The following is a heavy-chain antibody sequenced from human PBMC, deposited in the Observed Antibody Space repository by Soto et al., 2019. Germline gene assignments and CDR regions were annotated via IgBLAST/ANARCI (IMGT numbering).Heavy chain of an antibody. CDR2: INTDGSST. D-gene: IGHD3-10*01. CDR1: GFTFSSFW. CDR3: AKRGVDTFGLSY. Sequence: EVQLVESGGGLVQPGGSLSLSCAVSGFTFSSFWMHWVRQAPGEGLVWVSRINTDGSSTSYADSVKGRFTISRDNAKNTLYLQMNSLRVEDTAMYYCAKRGVDTFGLSYWGQGTLVTVSS. V-gene: IGHV3-74*01. J-gene: IGHJ4*02.